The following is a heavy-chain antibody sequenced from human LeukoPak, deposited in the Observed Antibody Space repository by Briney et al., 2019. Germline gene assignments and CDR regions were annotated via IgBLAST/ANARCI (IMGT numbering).Heavy chain of an antibody. CDR2: IIPIFGTA. CDR1: GGTFSSYA. CDR3: ASRGGYCSGGSCYGAFDY. J-gene: IGHJ4*02. V-gene: IGHV1-69*06. D-gene: IGHD2-15*01. Sequence: SVKVSCKASGGTFSSYAISWVRQARGQGLEWTGGIIPIFGTANYAQKFQGRVTIPADKSTSTAYMELSSLRSEDTAVYYCASRGGYCSGGSCYGAFDYWGQGTLVTVSS.